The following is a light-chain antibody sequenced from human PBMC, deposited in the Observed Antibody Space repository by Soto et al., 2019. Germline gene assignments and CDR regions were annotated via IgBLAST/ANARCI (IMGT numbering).Light chain of an antibody. Sequence: QSVLTQPASVSGSPGQSITISCTGTSSDVGSYNLVSWYQQHPGKAPKLMIYEGSNRPSGVSNRFSGSKSGNTASLTISGRQAEDEADYYCCSYAGSSTSVVFGGGTKVTVL. CDR2: EGS. CDR3: CSYAGSSTSVV. V-gene: IGLV2-23*01. J-gene: IGLJ2*01. CDR1: SSDVGSYNL.